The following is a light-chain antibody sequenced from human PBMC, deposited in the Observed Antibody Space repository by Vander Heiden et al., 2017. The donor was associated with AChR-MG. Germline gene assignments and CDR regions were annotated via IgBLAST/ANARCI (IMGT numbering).Light chain of an antibody. V-gene: IGKV3-15*01. CDR1: QSVSSN. Sequence: EIVMTQSVATLSVSPGERATLSCRASQSVSSNLAWYQQKPGQAPRLLMYGASTRATGIPGRFSGSGSGTEFTLTISSLQSEDFATYYCQQYNNWPRTFGQGTKVEIK. CDR3: QQYNNWPRT. CDR2: GAS. J-gene: IGKJ2*01.